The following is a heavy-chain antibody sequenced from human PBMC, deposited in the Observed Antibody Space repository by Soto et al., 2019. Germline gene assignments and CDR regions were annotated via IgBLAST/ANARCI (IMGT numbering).Heavy chain of an antibody. J-gene: IGHJ6*02. CDR3: ARGIVGATPPYYYYYGMDV. D-gene: IGHD1-26*01. CDR2: IYTSGST. Sequence: SETLSLTCTVSGGSISSYYWSWIRQPAGKGLDWIGRIYTSGSTNYNPSLKSRVTMSVDTSKNQSSLKLSSVTAADTAVYYCARGIVGATPPYYYYYGMDVWGQGTTVTVSS. CDR1: GGSISSYY. V-gene: IGHV4-4*07.